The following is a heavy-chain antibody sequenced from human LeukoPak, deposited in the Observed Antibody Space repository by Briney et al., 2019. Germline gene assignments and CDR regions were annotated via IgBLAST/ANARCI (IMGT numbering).Heavy chain of an antibody. D-gene: IGHD3-10*01. CDR3: ARVDNTMVRGVIPYYYGMDV. J-gene: IGHJ6*02. V-gene: IGHV3-66*01. Sequence: GGSLRLSCAASGLTVSSNYMSWVRQAPGKGLEWVSPIYSSGSRFYVDSVMGRLTISIDNSKSTLYLQMNSLRVEDTAVYDCARVDNTMVRGVIPYYYGMDVWGQGTTVTVSS. CDR2: IYSSGSR. CDR1: GLTVSSNY.